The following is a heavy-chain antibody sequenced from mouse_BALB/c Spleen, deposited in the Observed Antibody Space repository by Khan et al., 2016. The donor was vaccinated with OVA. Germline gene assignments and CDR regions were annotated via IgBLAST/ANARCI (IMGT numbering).Heavy chain of an antibody. V-gene: IGHV2-6-7*01. D-gene: IGHD2-4*01. CDR3: TREIYYDYAYYNAKGY. CDR1: GFSLTGYG. CDR2: IWGDGST. Sequence: VQLQESGPGLVASSQSLFITCTVSGFSLTGYGVNWVRQPPGKGLEWLGMIWGDGSTDYNSALKSRLSISKDNSKSQVCLKMNSLHTDDTARYYCTREIYYDYAYYNAKGYWGQGTSVTVSS. J-gene: IGHJ4*01.